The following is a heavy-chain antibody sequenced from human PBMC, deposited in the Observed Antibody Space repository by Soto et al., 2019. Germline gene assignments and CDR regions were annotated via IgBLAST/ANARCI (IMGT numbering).Heavy chain of an antibody. V-gene: IGHV3-30*18. CDR3: AKECVYDTSGWSFDY. CDR1: GFTFSSYG. J-gene: IGHJ4*02. D-gene: IGHD3-22*01. CDR2: ISDDGSNK. Sequence: QVQLVESGGGVVQPGRSLRLSCAASGFTFSSYGMHWVRQAPGKGLEWVAVISDDGSNKYYADSLKGRFTISRYNSKNTLYLHINSLRSDDTSVYYCAKECVYDTSGWSFDYWGQGPLVTLSS.